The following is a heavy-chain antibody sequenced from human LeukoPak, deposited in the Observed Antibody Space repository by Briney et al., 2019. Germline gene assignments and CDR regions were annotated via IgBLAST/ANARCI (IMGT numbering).Heavy chain of an antibody. CDR3: ARHAESGSGTYYNVDY. V-gene: IGHV5-51*01. J-gene: IGHJ4*02. CDR1: GYSFVAYY. Sequence: PGESLKISCKGSGYSFVAYYIAWVRQMPGKGLEWMGIIYPRDSNTRYSPSFQGQVTISADKSLNTAYLQWSSLKASDTAMYYCARHAESGSGTYYNVDYWGQGTVVTVSS. CDR2: IYPRDSNT. D-gene: IGHD3-10*01.